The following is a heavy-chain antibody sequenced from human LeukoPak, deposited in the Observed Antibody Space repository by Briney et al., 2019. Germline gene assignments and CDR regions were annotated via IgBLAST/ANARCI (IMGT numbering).Heavy chain of an antibody. Sequence: QPGRSLRLSCAASGFTFSSYAMHWVRQAPGKGLEWVAVISYDGSNKYYADSVKGRFTISRDNSKNTLYLQMNSLRAEDTAVYYCARESTSRFFDYWGQGTLVTVSS. V-gene: IGHV3-30*01. D-gene: IGHD2-2*01. J-gene: IGHJ4*02. CDR3: ARESTSRFFDY. CDR1: GFTFSSYA. CDR2: ISYDGSNK.